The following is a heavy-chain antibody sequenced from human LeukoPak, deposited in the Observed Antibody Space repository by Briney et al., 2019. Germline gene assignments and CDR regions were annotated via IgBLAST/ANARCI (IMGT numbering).Heavy chain of an antibody. J-gene: IGHJ6*03. CDR1: GGSISSSSYY. Sequence: PSETLSLTCTVAGGSISSSSYYWGWIRQPPGKGLEWIGSIYYSGSTYYNPSLKSRVTISVDTSKNQFSLKLSSVTAADTAVYYCARGVGVAAIWGGYYYYYMDVWGKGTTVTVSS. CDR2: IYYSGST. CDR3: ARGVGVAAIWGGYYYYYMDV. D-gene: IGHD5-12*01. V-gene: IGHV4-39*01.